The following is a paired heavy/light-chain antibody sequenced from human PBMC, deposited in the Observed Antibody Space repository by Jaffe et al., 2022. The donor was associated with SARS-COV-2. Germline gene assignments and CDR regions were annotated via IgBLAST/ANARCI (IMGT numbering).Heavy chain of an antibody. CDR2: IKGKIDGETT. CDR1: GLSFSNAW. Sequence: EVQLVESGGALVKPGGSLGLSCAASGLSFSNAWMSWVRQAPGKGLEWVGRIKGKIDGETTDYAAPVKGRFTVSRDDSTNTVYLQMNSLKNEDTALYYCCTDFGGTGQRGYWGQGTLVTVAS. CDR3: CTDFGGTGQRGY. V-gene: IGHV3-15*02. D-gene: IGHD2-15*01. J-gene: IGHJ4*02.
Light chain of an antibody. V-gene: IGLV1-47*01. CDR1: SSNIGRNY. CDR3: ATWDDSLSGYV. Sequence: QSVLTQAPSAFGTPGQRVTISCSGSSSNIGRNYVYWYQQLPGTAPKLLIYGNNLRPSGVPDRFSGSESGTSAFLAISGLRSEDEADYYCATWDDSLSGYVFGTGTKVTVL. J-gene: IGLJ1*01. CDR2: GNN.